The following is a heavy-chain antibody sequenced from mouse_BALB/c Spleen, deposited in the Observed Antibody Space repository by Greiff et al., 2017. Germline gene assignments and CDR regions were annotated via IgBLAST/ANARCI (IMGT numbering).Heavy chain of an antibody. V-gene: IGHV5-12*01. D-gene: IGHD4-1*02. CDR1: GFTFSDYY. CDR2: ISNGGGTT. CDR3: ARHSSTGRSPFDY. Sequence: VMLVESGGGLVQPGGSLKLSCAASGFTFSDYYMYWVRQTPEKRLEWVAYISNGGGTTYYPDTVKGRFTISRDNAKNTLYLQMSRLKSEDTAMYYCARHSSTGRSPFDYWGQGTTLTVSS. J-gene: IGHJ2*01.